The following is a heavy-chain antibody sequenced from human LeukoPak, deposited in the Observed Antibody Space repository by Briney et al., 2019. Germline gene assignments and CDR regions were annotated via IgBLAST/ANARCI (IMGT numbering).Heavy chain of an antibody. CDR1: GYTFTGYY. J-gene: IGHJ6*02. CDR3: ATGGVLLWFGVYGMDV. Sequence: ASVKVSCKASGYTFTGYYMHWVRQAPGQGLERMGWINPNSGGTNYAQKFQGRVTMTRDTSISTAYMELSRLRSDDTAVYYCATGGVLLWFGVYGMDVWGQGTTVTVSS. V-gene: IGHV1-2*02. CDR2: INPNSGGT. D-gene: IGHD3-10*01.